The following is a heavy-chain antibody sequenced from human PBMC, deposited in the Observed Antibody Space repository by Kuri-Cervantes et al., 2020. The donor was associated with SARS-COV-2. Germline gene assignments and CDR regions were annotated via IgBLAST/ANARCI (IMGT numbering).Heavy chain of an antibody. CDR1: GYTFTSYY. V-gene: IGHV1-46*03. Sequence: ASVKVSCKASGYTFTSYYMHWVRQAPGQGLEWMGIINPSGGSTSYAQKFQGRVTVTRDTSTSTVYMELSSLRSEDTAVYYCALRIVATIGFDYWGQGTLVTVSS. J-gene: IGHJ4*02. CDR3: ALRIVATIGFDY. D-gene: IGHD5-12*01. CDR2: INPSGGST.